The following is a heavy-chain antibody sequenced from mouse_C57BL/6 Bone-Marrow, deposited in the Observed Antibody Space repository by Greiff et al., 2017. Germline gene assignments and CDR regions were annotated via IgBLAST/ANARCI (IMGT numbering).Heavy chain of an antibody. CDR2: IHPNSGST. J-gene: IGHJ2*01. V-gene: IGHV1-64*01. CDR3: ARGGLRRYFDY. D-gene: IGHD2-4*01. CDR1: GYTFTSYW. Sequence: QVQLQQPGAELVKPGASVKLSCKASGYTFTSYWMYWVKQRPGQGLEWIGMIHPNSGSTNYNEKFKSKATLTVDKSSSTAYMQLSSLTSEDSAVYYCARGGLRRYFDYWGQGTTLTVSS.